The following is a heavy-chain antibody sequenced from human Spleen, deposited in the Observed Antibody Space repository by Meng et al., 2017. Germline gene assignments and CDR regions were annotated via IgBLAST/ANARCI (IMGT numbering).Heavy chain of an antibody. V-gene: IGHV5-51*01. D-gene: IGHD6-25*01. CDR2: IYPSDSDT. Sequence: GESLKISCEGSGYTFTRNWIGWVRQMPGKGLEWMGIIYPSDSDTRYSSSFQGQVTISVDKSISTAYLQWSSLKASDTAMYYCARHSDSSAPLDYWGQGTLVTVSS. CDR3: ARHSDSSAPLDY. J-gene: IGHJ4*02. CDR1: GYTFTRNW.